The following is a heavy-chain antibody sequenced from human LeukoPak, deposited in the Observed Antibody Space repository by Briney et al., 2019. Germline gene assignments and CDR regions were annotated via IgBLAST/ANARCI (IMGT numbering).Heavy chain of an antibody. CDR2: IIPIFGTA. CDR3: ASYDYNYYDSSGYPNDAFDI. V-gene: IGHV1-69*05. Sequence: SVKVSCKASGGTFSSYAISWVRQAPGQGVEWMGRIIPIFGTANYAQKFQGRVTITTDEPTSTAYMELSSLRSEDTAVYYCASYDYNYYDSSGYPNDAFDIWGQGTMVTVSS. J-gene: IGHJ3*02. D-gene: IGHD3-22*01. CDR1: GGTFSSYA.